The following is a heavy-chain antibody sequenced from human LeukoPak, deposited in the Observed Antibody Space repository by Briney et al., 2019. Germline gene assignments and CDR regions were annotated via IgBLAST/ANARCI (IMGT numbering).Heavy chain of an antibody. Sequence: PGGSLRLSCAVSGITLSNYGMSWVRQAPGKGPEWVAGISDRGSRTNYADSVKGRFTISTDHPENTLYLQMNSLRAEDTAVYFCAKRGVVIRVILVGFHKEAYYFDSWGRGALVTVSS. J-gene: IGHJ4*02. V-gene: IGHV3-23*01. CDR1: GITLSNYG. CDR2: ISDRGSRT. CDR3: AKRGVVIRVILVGFHKEAYYFDS. D-gene: IGHD3-22*01.